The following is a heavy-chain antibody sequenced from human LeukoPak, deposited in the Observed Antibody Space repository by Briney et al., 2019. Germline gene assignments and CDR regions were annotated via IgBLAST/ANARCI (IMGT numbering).Heavy chain of an antibody. CDR2: ISSSSSTI. D-gene: IGHD6-19*01. J-gene: IGHJ4*02. CDR1: GFTFSSYS. V-gene: IGHV3-48*01. Sequence: PGGSLRLSCAASGFTFSSYSMNWVRQAPGKGLEWVSYISSSSSTIYYADSVKGRFTISRDNSKNTLYLQMNSLRAEDTAVYYCAKLKYSSGWFYFDYWGQGTLVTVSS. CDR3: AKLKYSSGWFYFDY.